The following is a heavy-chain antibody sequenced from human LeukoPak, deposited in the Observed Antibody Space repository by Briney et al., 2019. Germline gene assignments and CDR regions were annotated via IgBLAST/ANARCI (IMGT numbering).Heavy chain of an antibody. D-gene: IGHD3-16*01. V-gene: IGHV3-7*04. CDR2: IKEDGSEK. CDR3: ARGGLRYFAL. J-gene: IGHJ5*02. CDR1: GFTFSNYW. Sequence: GGSLRLSCEASGFTFSNYWMSWVRQAPGKGLEWVANIKEDGSEKYYVDSVKGRFTISRDNGKNSLYLQMNSLRVEDTAVYYCARGGLRYFALWGQGALVTVSS.